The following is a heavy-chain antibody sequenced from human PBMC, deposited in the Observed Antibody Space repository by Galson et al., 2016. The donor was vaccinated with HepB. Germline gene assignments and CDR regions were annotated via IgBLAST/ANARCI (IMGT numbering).Heavy chain of an antibody. Sequence: SLRLSCAGSGFSFRNHGMHWVRQGPGKGLDWVAAISNDGNNKYYADSVKGRFTISRDNSKNTLYLQMNSLRPEDTSLYYCAGAFDVLGQGILVTVAS. CDR1: GFSFRNHG. V-gene: IGHV3-30*03. CDR2: ISNDGNNK. J-gene: IGHJ4*02. CDR3: AGAFDV.